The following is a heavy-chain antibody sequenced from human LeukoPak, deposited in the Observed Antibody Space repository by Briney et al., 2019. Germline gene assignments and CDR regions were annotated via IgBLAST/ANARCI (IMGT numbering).Heavy chain of an antibody. CDR1: GFTFSSYS. CDR2: ISSSSSYI. V-gene: IGHV3-21*01. D-gene: IGHD1-26*01. Sequence: GGSLRLSCAASGFTFSSYSMNWVRQAPGKGLEWVSSISSSSSYIYYADSMKGRFTNSKDKAKNSLYLQMNSLRAEDTAVYYCARDMGATANDYWGQGTLVTVSS. J-gene: IGHJ4*02. CDR3: ARDMGATANDY.